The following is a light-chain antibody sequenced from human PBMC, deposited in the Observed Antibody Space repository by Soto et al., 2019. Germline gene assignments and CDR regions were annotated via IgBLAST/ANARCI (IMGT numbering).Light chain of an antibody. J-gene: IGLJ2*01. CDR1: SSDVGSYNF. Sequence: QSVLTQPPSASGSPGQSVTISCTGTSSDVGSYNFVSWYQHHPGKAPKLMLYDVIKRPSGVPDRFSGSKSGNTASLTVSGLQAADEADYYCSSYGGSNNFVVFGGGTKLTVL. CDR2: DVI. V-gene: IGLV2-8*01. CDR3: SSYGGSNNFVV.